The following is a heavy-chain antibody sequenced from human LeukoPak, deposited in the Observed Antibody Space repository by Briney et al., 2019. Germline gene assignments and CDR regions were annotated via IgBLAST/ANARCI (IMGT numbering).Heavy chain of an antibody. CDR1: GFTFSSYW. CDR2: IKQDGSEK. J-gene: IGHJ6*02. V-gene: IGHV3-7*05. D-gene: IGHD3-3*01. Sequence: GGSLRLSCAASGFTFSSYWMSWVRQAPGKGLEWVANIKQDGSEKYYVDSVKGRFTISRDNAKNSLYLQMNSLRAEDTAVYYCARVAEVLRFLEWLPYYYYYGMDVWGQGTTVTVSS. CDR3: ARVAEVLRFLEWLPYYYYYGMDV.